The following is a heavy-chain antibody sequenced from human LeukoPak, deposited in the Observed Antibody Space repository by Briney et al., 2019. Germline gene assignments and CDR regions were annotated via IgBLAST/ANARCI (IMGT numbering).Heavy chain of an antibody. Sequence: SVKVSCKASGGTFSSYAISWVRQAPGQGLEWMGGIIPIFGTANYAQKFQGRVTITADKSTSTAYMELSSLRSEDTAVYYCARDPPGRGYYGSGSKAHAFDIWGQGTMVTVSS. CDR1: GGTFSSYA. CDR2: IIPIFGTA. CDR3: ARDPPGRGYYGSGSKAHAFDI. V-gene: IGHV1-69*06. D-gene: IGHD3-10*01. J-gene: IGHJ3*02.